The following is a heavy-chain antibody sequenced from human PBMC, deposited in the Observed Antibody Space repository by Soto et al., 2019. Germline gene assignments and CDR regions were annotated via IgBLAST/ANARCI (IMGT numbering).Heavy chain of an antibody. CDR1: GFTFSSYD. V-gene: IGHV3-13*04. J-gene: IGHJ4*02. Sequence: GGSLRLSCAASGFTFSSYDMHWVRQATGKGLEWVSAIGTAGDTYYPGSVKGRFTISRENAKNSLYLQMNSLRAEDTAVYYCAKHAAAAAPDYWGQGTLVTVSS. D-gene: IGHD6-13*01. CDR2: IGTAGDT. CDR3: AKHAAAAAPDY.